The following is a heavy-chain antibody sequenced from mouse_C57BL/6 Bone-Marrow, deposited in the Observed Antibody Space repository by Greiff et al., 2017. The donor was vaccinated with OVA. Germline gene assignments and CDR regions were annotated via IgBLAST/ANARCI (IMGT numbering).Heavy chain of an antibody. CDR3: TTRGLLPFDY. Sequence: VQLQQSGAELVRPGASVKLSCTASGFNIKDDYMHWVKQRPEQGLEWIGWIDPENGDTEYASKFQGKATITADTSSNTAYPQLSSLTSEDTAVYYCTTRGLLPFDYWGQGTTLTVSS. J-gene: IGHJ2*01. CDR1: GFNIKDDY. V-gene: IGHV14-4*01. D-gene: IGHD2-3*01. CDR2: IDPENGDT.